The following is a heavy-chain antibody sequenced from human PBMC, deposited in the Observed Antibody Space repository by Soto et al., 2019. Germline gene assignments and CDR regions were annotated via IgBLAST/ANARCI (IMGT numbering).Heavy chain of an antibody. CDR3: AKANTVVVPAAKSHYYYYMDV. CDR2: ISGSGGST. CDR1: GFTFSSYA. Sequence: GGSLRLSCAASGFTFSSYAMSWVRQAPGKGLEWVSAISGSGGSTYYADSVKGRFTISRDNSKNTLYLQMNSLRAEDTAVYYCAKANTVVVPAAKSHYYYYMDVWGKGTTVTVSS. V-gene: IGHV3-23*01. D-gene: IGHD2-2*01. J-gene: IGHJ6*03.